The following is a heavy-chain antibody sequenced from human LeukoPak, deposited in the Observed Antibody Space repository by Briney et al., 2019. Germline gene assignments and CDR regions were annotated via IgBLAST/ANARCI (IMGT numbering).Heavy chain of an antibody. Sequence: GSSVKVSCKASGYTFTGYYMHWVRQAPGQGLEWMGWINPNSGGTNYAQKFQGRVTMTRDTSISTAYMELSRLRSDDTAVYYCARDRHYCSSTSCYRTKYFQHWGQGTLVTVSS. CDR1: GYTFTGYY. J-gene: IGHJ1*01. V-gene: IGHV1-2*02. CDR3: ARDRHYCSSTSCYRTKYFQH. CDR2: INPNSGGT. D-gene: IGHD2-2*02.